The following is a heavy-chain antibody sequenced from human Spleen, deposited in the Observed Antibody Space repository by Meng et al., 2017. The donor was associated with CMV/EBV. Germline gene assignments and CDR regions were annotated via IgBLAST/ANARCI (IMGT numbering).Heavy chain of an antibody. V-gene: IGHV4-61*01. CDR3: ARVYLDCSSTSCHSEDAFDI. J-gene: IGHJ3*02. CDR2: IDYSGTT. CDR1: GDSVSSGTDY. D-gene: IGHD2-2*01. Sequence: SETLSLTCTVSGDSVSSGTDYWSWIRQPPEKGLEYIGYIDYSGTTSYNPSLKSRVTISLDKSKNQFSLKLTSVTAADSAVYYCARVYLDCSSTSCHSEDAFDIWGQGTMVTVSS.